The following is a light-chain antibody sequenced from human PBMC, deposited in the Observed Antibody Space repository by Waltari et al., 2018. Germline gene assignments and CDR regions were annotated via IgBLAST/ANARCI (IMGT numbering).Light chain of an antibody. CDR1: SSDVGGYNY. Sequence: QSALTQPPSASGSPGQSVTISCTGTSSDVGGYNYVSWYQQHPGKAPKRRIYEVSKRPSGGTDRFSGAKCGNRASLTVSGLQAEDEADYYCSSYAGSNNLVFGGGTKLTVL. J-gene: IGLJ2*01. V-gene: IGLV2-8*01. CDR2: EVS. CDR3: SSYAGSNNLV.